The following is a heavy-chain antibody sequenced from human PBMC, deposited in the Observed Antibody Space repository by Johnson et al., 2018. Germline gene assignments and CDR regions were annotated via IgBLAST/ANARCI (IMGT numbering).Heavy chain of an antibody. D-gene: IGHD6-19*01. CDR3: ARVRAVAGTENYYYGVDV. J-gene: IGHJ6*02. CDR2: IYYSGST. V-gene: IGHV4-59*01. CDR1: GGSISSYY. Sequence: QLQEWGPGLVKPSETLSLTCTVSGGSISSYYWSWIRQPPGKGLEWIGYIYYSGSTNYNPSLKSRVTISVDTSKNQFSLKLSSVTAADTAVYYCARVRAVAGTENYYYGVDVWGQGTTVTVSS.